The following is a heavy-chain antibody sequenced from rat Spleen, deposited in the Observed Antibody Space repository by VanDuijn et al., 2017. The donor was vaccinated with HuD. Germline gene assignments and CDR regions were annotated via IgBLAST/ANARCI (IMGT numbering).Heavy chain of an antibody. V-gene: IGHV3-1*01. J-gene: IGHJ2*01. D-gene: IGHD1-10*01. CDR3: ARDNTYKAY. Sequence: EVQLQESGPGLVKPSQSLSLTCSVSGYSITSNYWAWIRKFPGNKMEWMGYITYSGGTSYNPSLKSRISITRDTSKNQFFLQVNSVTTEDTATYYCARDNTYKAYWGQGVMVTVSS. CDR1: GYSITSNY. CDR2: ITYSGGT.